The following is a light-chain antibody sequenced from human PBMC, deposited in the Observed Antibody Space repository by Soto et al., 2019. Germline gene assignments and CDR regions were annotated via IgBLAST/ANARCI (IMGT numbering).Light chain of an antibody. CDR1: SSDVGGYKY. CDR3: SSYTSSSSYV. J-gene: IGLJ1*01. V-gene: IGLV2-14*01. Sequence: QSVLTQPASVSGSPGQSITISCTGTSSDVGGYKYVSWYQQHPDKAPKLIIYDVTNRPSGISNRFSGSKSGNTASLTISGLQAEDEAVYYCSSYTSSSSYVFGTGTKVTVL. CDR2: DVT.